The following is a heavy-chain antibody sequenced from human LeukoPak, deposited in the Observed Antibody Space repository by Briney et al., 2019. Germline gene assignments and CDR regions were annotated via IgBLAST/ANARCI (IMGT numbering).Heavy chain of an antibody. CDR3: ARTTTLASLFDY. D-gene: IGHD4-17*01. V-gene: IGHV1-2*02. Sequence: GASVKVSCKASGYTFTGSYMYCVRLAPGQGLEWLGWINPNNGGTNYAQKFQGRVTMTWDTSTSTAYMEVSRLTSDDTAIYYCARTTTLASLFDYWGQGTLVTVSS. J-gene: IGHJ4*02. CDR1: GYTFTGSY. CDR2: INPNNGGT.